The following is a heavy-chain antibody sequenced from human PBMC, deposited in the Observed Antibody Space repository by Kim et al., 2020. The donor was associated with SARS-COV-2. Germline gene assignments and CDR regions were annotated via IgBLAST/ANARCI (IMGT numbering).Heavy chain of an antibody. D-gene: IGHD1-26*01. CDR2: IYYSGST. Sequence: SETLSLTCTVSGGSISSYYWSWIRQPPGKGLEWIGYIYYSGSTNYNPSLKSRVTISVDTSKNQFSLKLSSVTAADTAVYYCAREIVGAIGGYFDYWGQGTLVTVSS. J-gene: IGHJ4*02. CDR1: GGSISSYY. V-gene: IGHV4-59*01. CDR3: AREIVGAIGGYFDY.